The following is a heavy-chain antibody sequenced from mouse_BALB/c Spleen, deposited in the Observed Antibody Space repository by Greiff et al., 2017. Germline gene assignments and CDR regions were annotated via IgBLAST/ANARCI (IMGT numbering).Heavy chain of an antibody. J-gene: IGHJ1*01. CDR1: GDSITSGY. CDR2: ISYRGST. CDR3: ARGPTVVATYWYFDV. Sequence: EVKLMESGPSLVKPSQTLSLTCSVTGDSITSGYWNWIRKFPGNKLEYMGYISYRGSTYYNPSLKSRISITRDTSKNQYYLQLNSVTTEDTATYYCARGPTVVATYWYFDVWGAGTTVTVSS. D-gene: IGHD1-1*01. V-gene: IGHV3-8*02.